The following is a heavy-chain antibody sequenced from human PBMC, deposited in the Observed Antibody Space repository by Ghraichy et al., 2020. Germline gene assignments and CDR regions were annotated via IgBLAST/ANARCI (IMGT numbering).Heavy chain of an antibody. V-gene: IGHV4-34*01. D-gene: IGHD4-17*01. J-gene: IGHJ4*02. CDR2: VSHSGNT. Sequence: SETLSLTCAVYGGSFSKYYWSWIRQPPGKGLAWIGEVSHSGNTTYNPSLASRVTVSVDTSKNQLSLKLNSVTAADTAVYFCARWTFGDYGKTQYWGQGTLVSVSS. CDR3: ARWTFGDYGKTQY. CDR1: GGSFSKYY.